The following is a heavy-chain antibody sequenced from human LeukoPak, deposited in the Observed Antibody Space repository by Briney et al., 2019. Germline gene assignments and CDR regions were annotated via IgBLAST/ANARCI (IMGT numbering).Heavy chain of an antibody. V-gene: IGHV1-2*02. Sequence: ASVKVSCKASGYTFTGYYMHWVRQAPGQGLEWMGWINPNSGGTNYAQKFQGRVTMTRDTSISTAYMELSRLRPDDTAVYYCARYECSGGSCYFDYWGQGTLVTVSS. CDR1: GYTFTGYY. CDR2: INPNSGGT. D-gene: IGHD2-15*01. J-gene: IGHJ4*02. CDR3: ARYECSGGSCYFDY.